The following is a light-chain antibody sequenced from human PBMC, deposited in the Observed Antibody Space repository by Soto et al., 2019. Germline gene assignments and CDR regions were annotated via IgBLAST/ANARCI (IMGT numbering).Light chain of an antibody. CDR3: QQSYSTPYT. J-gene: IGKJ2*01. V-gene: IGKV1-39*01. CDR1: QSISSY. Sequence: DIQMTQSPSSLSASVGDRVTITCRASQSISSYLNWYQQKPGKDPKLLIYAASSLQSGVPSRFSGSGSGTDFTPTISSLQPEDFATYYCQQSYSTPYTFGQGTKLEIK. CDR2: AAS.